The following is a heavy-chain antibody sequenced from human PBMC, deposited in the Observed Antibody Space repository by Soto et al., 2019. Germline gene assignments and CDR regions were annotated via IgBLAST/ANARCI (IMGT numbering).Heavy chain of an antibody. Sequence: QVQLQQWGAGLLKPSETLSLTCAVYGGSFSGYYWSWIRQPPGKGLEWIGEINHSGSTNYNPSLESLVTISVYTAKTQFSLKLSSVTAADTAVYYCARVGGYSYCYDDSDPSPQSVYWGQGTLVTVSS. CDR2: INHSGST. J-gene: IGHJ4*02. D-gene: IGHD5-18*01. V-gene: IGHV4-34*01. CDR3: ARVGGYSYCYDDSDPSPQSVY. CDR1: GGSFSGYY.